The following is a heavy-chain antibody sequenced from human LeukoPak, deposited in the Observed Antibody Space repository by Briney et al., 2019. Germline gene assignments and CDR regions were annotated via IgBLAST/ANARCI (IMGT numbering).Heavy chain of an antibody. CDR3: ARAKWSGNHIDY. Sequence: SVTLSLTCTVSGGSISSGSYYWSWIWQPAGKGLEWIGRIYTSGSTNYNPSLKSRVTISVDTSKNQFSLKLSSVTAADTAVYYCARAKWSGNHIDYWGQGTLVTVSS. CDR2: IYTSGST. CDR1: GGSISSGSYY. V-gene: IGHV4-61*02. D-gene: IGHD3-3*01. J-gene: IGHJ4*02.